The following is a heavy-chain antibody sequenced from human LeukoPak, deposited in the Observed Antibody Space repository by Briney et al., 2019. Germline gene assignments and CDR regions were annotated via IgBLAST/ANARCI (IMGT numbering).Heavy chain of an antibody. CDR3: AKALRTGDSAPYYYMDV. Sequence: GGSLRLSCAASGFTFSSYGMHWARQAPGKGLEWVAFIRYDGSNKYYADSVKGRFTISRDNSKNTLYLQMNSLSAEDTAVYYCAKALRTGDSAPYYYMDVWGKGTTVTVSS. V-gene: IGHV3-30*02. CDR1: GFTFSSYG. D-gene: IGHD7-27*01. CDR2: IRYDGSNK. J-gene: IGHJ6*03.